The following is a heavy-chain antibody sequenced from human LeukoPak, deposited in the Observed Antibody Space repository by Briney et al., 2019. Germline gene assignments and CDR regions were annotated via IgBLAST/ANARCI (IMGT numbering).Heavy chain of an antibody. CDR2: IHYSGST. J-gene: IGHJ4*02. D-gene: IGHD3-22*01. CDR3: AGQYYYDSSGYYSPLTHFDY. V-gene: IGHV4-59*01. CDR1: GGSISSYY. Sequence: SETLSLTCTVSGGSISSYYWSWIRQPPGKGLEWIGYIHYSGSTNYNPSLKSRVTISVNTSKNQFSLKLSSVTAADTAVYYCAGQYYYDSSGYYSPLTHFDYWGQGTLVTVSS.